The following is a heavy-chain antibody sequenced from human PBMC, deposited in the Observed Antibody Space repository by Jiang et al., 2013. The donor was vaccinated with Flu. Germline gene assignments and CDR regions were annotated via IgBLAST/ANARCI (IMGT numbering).Heavy chain of an antibody. Sequence: KISCKGSGYSLVSYWIGWVRQMPGKGLEWMGIIYPGDSDTRYSPSFQGQVTISADKPIDTAYLQWSSLKASDTAMYYCARQNVRGGSPGGGAVDIWGQGTRVTVSS. D-gene: IGHD1-26*01. CDR1: GYSLVSYW. J-gene: IGHJ3*02. CDR2: IYPGDSDT. CDR3: ARQNVRGGSPGGGAVDI. V-gene: IGHV5-51*01.